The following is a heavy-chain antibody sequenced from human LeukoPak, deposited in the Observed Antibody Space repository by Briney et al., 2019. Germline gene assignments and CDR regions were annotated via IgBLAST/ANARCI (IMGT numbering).Heavy chain of an antibody. D-gene: IGHD1-26*01. CDR2: INTNTGNP. V-gene: IGHV7-4-1*02. CDR3: ARDVPSAAFDY. J-gene: IGHJ4*02. Sequence: ASVKVSCKASGYTFTAYYIHWVRQAPGQGLEWMGWINTNTGNPTYAQGFTGRFVFSLDTSVSTAYLQISSLKAEDTAVYYCARDVPSAAFDYWGQGTLVTVSS. CDR1: GYTFTAYY.